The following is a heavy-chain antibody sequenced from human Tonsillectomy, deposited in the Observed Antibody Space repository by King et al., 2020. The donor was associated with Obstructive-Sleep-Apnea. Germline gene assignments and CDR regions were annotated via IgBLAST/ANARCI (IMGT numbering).Heavy chain of an antibody. CDR2: MNPNSGNT. CDR3: ARGSRTFDI. V-gene: IGHV1-8*01. J-gene: IGHJ3*02. Sequence: QLVQSGAEVKKPGASVKVSCKASGYTFTSFDFIWVRQATGPGLEWMGWMNPNSGNTGYAQKFQGRVIMTRNTSINTAYMELSSLRSEDTAIYYCARGSRTFDIWGQGTVVTVSS. D-gene: IGHD1-14*01. CDR1: GYTFTSFD.